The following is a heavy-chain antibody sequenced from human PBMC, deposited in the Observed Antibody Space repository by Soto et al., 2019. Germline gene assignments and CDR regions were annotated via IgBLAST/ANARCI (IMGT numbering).Heavy chain of an antibody. J-gene: IGHJ5*02. CDR3: ARAICSGGRCFLLDL. CDR1: GFIFSGYW. V-gene: IGHV3-74*01. CDR2: IKGAGSGI. Sequence: EVQLLESGGGLVPPGGSLRLSCAASGFIFSGYWMHWVRQAPGKGLVWVSRIKGAGSGISYADSVKGRFTISRDNVKKTLYLQMNSLRAEDTAVYYCARAICSGGRCFLLDLWGQGTLVTVAS. D-gene: IGHD2-15*01.